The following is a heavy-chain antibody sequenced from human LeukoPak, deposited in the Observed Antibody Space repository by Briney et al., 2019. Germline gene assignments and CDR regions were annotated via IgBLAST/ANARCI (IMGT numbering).Heavy chain of an antibody. CDR3: ARELWFGESLNWFDP. Sequence: SETLSLTCTVSGGSISSSSYYWGWIRQPPGKGLEWIGNIYYSGSTSYNPSLKSRVTISVDTSKNQFSLKLSSVTAADTAVYYCARELWFGESLNWFDPWGQGTLVTVSS. D-gene: IGHD3-10*01. CDR2: IYYSGST. J-gene: IGHJ5*02. CDR1: GGSISSSSYY. V-gene: IGHV4-39*07.